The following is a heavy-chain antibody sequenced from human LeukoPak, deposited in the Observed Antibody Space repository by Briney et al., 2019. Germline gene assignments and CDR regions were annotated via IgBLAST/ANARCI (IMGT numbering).Heavy chain of an antibody. J-gene: IGHJ4*02. CDR1: GYTFTGYY. V-gene: IGHV1-2*06. D-gene: IGHD3-22*01. Sequence: ASVKVSCKASGYTFTGYYMHWVRQAPGQGLEWMGRINPNSGGTNYAQKFQGRVTMTRDTSISTAYMELSRLRSDDTAVYYRARVGYYDSSAQPWGQGTLVTVSS. CDR3: ARVGYYDSSAQP. CDR2: INPNSGGT.